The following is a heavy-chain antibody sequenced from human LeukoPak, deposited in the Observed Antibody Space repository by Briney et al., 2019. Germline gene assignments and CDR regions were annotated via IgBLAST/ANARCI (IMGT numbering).Heavy chain of an antibody. V-gene: IGHV3-30*18. CDR3: AKDLSTESSGYYY. CDR1: GLTFSSYG. D-gene: IGHD3-22*01. CDR2: ISFDGSNK. Sequence: GGSLRLSCAASGLTFSSYGMHWVRQAPGKGLEWVAVISFDGSNKYYADSVKGRFTISRDNSKNTLYLQMNSLRAEDTAVYYCAKDLSTESSGYYYWGQGTLVTVSS. J-gene: IGHJ4*02.